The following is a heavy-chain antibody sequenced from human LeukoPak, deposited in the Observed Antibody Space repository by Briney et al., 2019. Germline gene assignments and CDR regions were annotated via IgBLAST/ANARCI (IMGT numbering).Heavy chain of an antibody. J-gene: IGHJ4*02. Sequence: SETLSLTCTVSGGSISSYYWSWIRQPPGKGLEWIGCIYYSGSTNYNPSLKSRVTISVDTSKNQFSLKLSSVTAADTAVYYCARHLMGRVYWGQGTLVTVSS. CDR2: IYYSGST. CDR3: ARHLMGRVY. D-gene: IGHD1-26*01. CDR1: GGSISSYY. V-gene: IGHV4-59*08.